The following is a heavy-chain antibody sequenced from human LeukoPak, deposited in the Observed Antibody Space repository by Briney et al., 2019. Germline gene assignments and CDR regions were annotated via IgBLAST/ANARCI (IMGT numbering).Heavy chain of an antibody. CDR1: GGTFSSYA. D-gene: IGHD1-26*01. Sequence: SVKVSCKASGGTFSSYAISWVRQAPGQGLEWMGGIIPIFGTANYAQKFQGRVTITADESTSTAYMELSSLRSEDTAVYYCARSGRIVGADFDYWGQGTLVTASS. CDR3: ARSGRIVGADFDY. V-gene: IGHV1-69*13. CDR2: IIPIFGTA. J-gene: IGHJ4*02.